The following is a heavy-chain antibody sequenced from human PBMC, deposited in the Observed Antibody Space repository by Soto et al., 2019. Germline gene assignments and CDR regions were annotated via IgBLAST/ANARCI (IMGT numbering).Heavy chain of an antibody. Sequence: GASVKVSCKASVGTFSSYAISWVRQAPGQGLEWMGWINPNSGGTNYAQKFQGWVTMTRDTSISTAYMELSRLRSDDTAVYYCARESGSYLGVPYYYGMDVWGQGTTVTVSS. V-gene: IGHV1-2*04. J-gene: IGHJ6*02. D-gene: IGHD1-26*01. CDR3: ARESGSYLGVPYYYGMDV. CDR2: INPNSGGT. CDR1: VGTFSSYA.